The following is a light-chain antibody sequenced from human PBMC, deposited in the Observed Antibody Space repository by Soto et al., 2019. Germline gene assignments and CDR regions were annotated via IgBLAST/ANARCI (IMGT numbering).Light chain of an antibody. Sequence: QSALTQPPSASGFPGQSVTISCTGTSSDIGSYDFVSWYQQHPGKAPKLIIYDLTKRPSWVPDRFSASKSGNTASLTVSGLQADDEADYYCSSHGGSNNPFVFGTGTKVTVL. CDR2: DLT. J-gene: IGLJ1*01. V-gene: IGLV2-8*01. CDR1: SSDIGSYDF. CDR3: SSHGGSNNPFV.